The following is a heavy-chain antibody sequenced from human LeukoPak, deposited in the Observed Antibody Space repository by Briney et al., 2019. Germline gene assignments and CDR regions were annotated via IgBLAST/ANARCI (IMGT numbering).Heavy chain of an antibody. J-gene: IGHJ4*02. CDR1: GFTFSSYA. Sequence: GGSLRLSCAASGFTFSSYAMSWVRQAPGKGLEWVSAISGSGGSTYYADSVKGRFTISRDNSKNTLYLQMNRLRAEDTAVYYCAKAYTYYDILTGSGVDYWGQGTLVTVSS. D-gene: IGHD3-9*01. V-gene: IGHV3-23*01. CDR2: ISGSGGST. CDR3: AKAYTYYDILTGSGVDY.